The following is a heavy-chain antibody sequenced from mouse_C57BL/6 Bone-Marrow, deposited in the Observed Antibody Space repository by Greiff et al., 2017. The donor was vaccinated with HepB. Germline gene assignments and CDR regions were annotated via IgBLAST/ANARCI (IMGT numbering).Heavy chain of an antibody. CDR3: ARQEDYYDYFDD. CDR1: GYTFTSYG. D-gene: IGHD1-1*01. CDR2: IYPRSGNT. J-gene: IGHJ2*01. Sequence: QVQLQQSGAELARPGASVKLSCKASGYTFTSYGISWVKQRTGQGLEWIGEIYPRSGNTYYNEKFKGKATLTADKSSSTAYMELRSLTSEDSAVYFCARQEDYYDYFDDWGQGTTLTVSS. V-gene: IGHV1-81*01.